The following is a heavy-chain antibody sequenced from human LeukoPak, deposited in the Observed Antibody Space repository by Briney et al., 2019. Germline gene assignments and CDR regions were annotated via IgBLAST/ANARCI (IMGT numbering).Heavy chain of an antibody. V-gene: IGHV3-23*01. CDR2: ISYSGDGT. CDR3: ARAPSDSSGYYPEYFQH. D-gene: IGHD3-22*01. CDR1: GFIISGYA. Sequence: GGSLRPSFASPGFIISGYAMSWVRQAPGKGQAWVSSISYSGDGTKYADSVKGRCTISREDSKNTLYLQMNSLRAEDTAVYYCARAPSDSSGYYPEYFQHWGQGTLVTVSS. J-gene: IGHJ1*01.